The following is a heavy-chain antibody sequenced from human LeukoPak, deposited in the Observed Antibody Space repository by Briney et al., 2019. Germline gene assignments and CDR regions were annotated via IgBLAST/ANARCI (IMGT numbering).Heavy chain of an antibody. CDR1: GFTFDDYA. V-gene: IGHV3-9*01. CDR2: ISWNSGSI. CDR3: AKATPVGDYYYGMDV. D-gene: IGHD3-10*01. Sequence: GRSLRLSCAASGFTFDDYAMHWVRQAPGKGLEWVSGISWNSGSIGYADSVKGRFTISRDNAKNSLYLQINSLRAEDTALYYCAKATPVGDYYYGMDVWGQGTTVTVSS. J-gene: IGHJ6*02.